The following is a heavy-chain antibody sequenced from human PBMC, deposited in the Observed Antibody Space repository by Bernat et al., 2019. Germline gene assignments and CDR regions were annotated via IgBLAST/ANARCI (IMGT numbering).Heavy chain of an antibody. CDR2: INHSGST. J-gene: IGHJ4*02. D-gene: IGHD6-19*01. CDR1: GGSFSGYY. V-gene: IGHV4-34*01. CDR3: ARGRSSGWRLDY. Sequence: QVQLQQWGAGLLKPSETLSLTCAVYGGSFSGYYWSWIRQPPGMGLEWIGEINHSGSTNYNPSLKSRVTISVDTSKNQFSLKLSSVTAADTAVYYCARGRSSGWRLDYWGQGTLVTVSS.